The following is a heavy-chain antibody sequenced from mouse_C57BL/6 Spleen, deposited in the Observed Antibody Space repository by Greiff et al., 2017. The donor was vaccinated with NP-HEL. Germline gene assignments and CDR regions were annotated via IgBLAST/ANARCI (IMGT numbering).Heavy chain of an antibody. Sequence: QVQLQQPGAELVMPGASVKLSCKASGYTFTSYWMHWVKQRPGQGLEWIGEIDPSDSYTNYNQKFKGKSTLTVDKSSSTAYMQLSSLTSEDSAVYYCARWAGRDDAMDYWGQGTSVTVSS. V-gene: IGHV1-69*01. CDR2: IDPSDSYT. CDR1: GYTFTSYW. J-gene: IGHJ4*01. D-gene: IGHD3-3*01. CDR3: ARWAGRDDAMDY.